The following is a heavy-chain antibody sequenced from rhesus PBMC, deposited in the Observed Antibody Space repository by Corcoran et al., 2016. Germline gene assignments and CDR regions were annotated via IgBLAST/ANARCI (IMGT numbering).Heavy chain of an antibody. CDR2: MNPRNGKT. V-gene: IGHV1S9*01. Sequence: QVQLVQSGAEVKKPGASVKLSCKASGYTFTSYYINWVRQAPGQVLEWMGWMNPRNGKTGNEQKFQGRVTMTRDTSTSTAYMELSSLRSEDTAVYYCTRDSSGWYFDYWGQGVLVTVSS. CDR3: TRDSSGWYFDY. J-gene: IGHJ4*01. D-gene: IGHD6-31*01. CDR1: GYTFTSYY.